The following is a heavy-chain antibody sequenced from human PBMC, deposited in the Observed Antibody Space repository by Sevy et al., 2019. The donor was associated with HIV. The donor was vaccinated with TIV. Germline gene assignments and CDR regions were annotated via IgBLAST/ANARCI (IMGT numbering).Heavy chain of an antibody. CDR2: ISYDGSNK. D-gene: IGHD6-13*01. Sequence: GGSLRLSCVGSGFTFSGNSMNWVRQAPGKGLEWVAVISYDGSNKYYADSVKGRFTISRDNSKNTLYLQMNSLRAEDTAVYYCAAPGGIAAALPYWGQGTLVTVSS. J-gene: IGHJ4*02. V-gene: IGHV3-30*03. CDR3: AAPGGIAAALPY. CDR1: GFTFSGNS.